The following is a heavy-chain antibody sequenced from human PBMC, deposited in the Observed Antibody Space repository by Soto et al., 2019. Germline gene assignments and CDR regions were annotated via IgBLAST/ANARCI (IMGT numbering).Heavy chain of an antibody. D-gene: IGHD3-22*01. Sequence: PSETLSLTCTVSGGSISSYYWSWIRQPPGKGLEWIGYIYYSGSTNYNPSLKSRVTISVDTSKNQFSLKLSSVTAADTAVYYCAGSGYYHYYYAMAVWGQGTTVTVSS. CDR2: IYYSGST. J-gene: IGHJ6*02. CDR3: AGSGYYHYYYAMAV. V-gene: IGHV4-59*01. CDR1: GGSISSYY.